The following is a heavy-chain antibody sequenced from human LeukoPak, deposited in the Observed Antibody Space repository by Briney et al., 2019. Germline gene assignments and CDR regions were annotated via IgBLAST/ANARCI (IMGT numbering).Heavy chain of an antibody. CDR3: ARLPDGRTGLKY. Sequence: GASVKVSCKASGYTFTSYGISWVRQAPGHGLEWMGWINPYTGNTNYAQKFQGRVTMTRDTSINTAYMEVASLISDDTAVYYCARLPDGRTGLKYWGQGTLVTVSS. V-gene: IGHV1-18*01. J-gene: IGHJ4*02. CDR1: GYTFTSYG. D-gene: IGHD7-27*01. CDR2: INPYTGNT.